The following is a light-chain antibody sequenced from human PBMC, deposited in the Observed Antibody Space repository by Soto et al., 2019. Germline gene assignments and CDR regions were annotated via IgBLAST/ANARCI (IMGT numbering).Light chain of an antibody. CDR3: QTWSTGIQV. Sequence: QLVLTQSPSASASLGASVKLTCTQSSGHSSYTIAWHQQQPEKGPRYLMKLNSDGSHNKGAGIPDRFSGSSSGAERYLTISSLQSEDEADYYCQTWSTGIQVFGGGTKLTVL. CDR2: LNSDGSH. V-gene: IGLV4-69*01. J-gene: IGLJ2*01. CDR1: SGHSSYT.